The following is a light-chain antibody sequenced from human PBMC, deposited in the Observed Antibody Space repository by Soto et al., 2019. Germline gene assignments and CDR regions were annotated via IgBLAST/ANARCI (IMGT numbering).Light chain of an antibody. J-gene: IGKJ5*01. Sequence: QLCQTPSCLPEPVRVRFPITDHSSQSISSYLKWYQQKPGKAPKVLIYAASSLQSGVPSRFRGSGSGTDFTLTISSLQPEDFATYYCQQSYSTPPEPFGQGTRLEI. CDR3: QQSYSTPPEP. CDR2: AAS. CDR1: QSISSY. V-gene: IGKV1-39*01.